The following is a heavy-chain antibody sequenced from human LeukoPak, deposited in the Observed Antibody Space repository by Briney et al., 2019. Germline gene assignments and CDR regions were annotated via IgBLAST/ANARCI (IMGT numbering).Heavy chain of an antibody. CDR1: GFTFSSYN. Sequence: GGSLRLSCTASGFTFSSYNMNWVRQAPGKGLEWVSSISSSSSYIYYADSVKGRFTISRDNAKNSLYLQMNSLRAEDTAVYYCARGDCSGGSCYHDYWGQGTLVTVSS. D-gene: IGHD2-15*01. V-gene: IGHV3-21*04. CDR2: ISSSSSYI. CDR3: ARGDCSGGSCYHDY. J-gene: IGHJ4*02.